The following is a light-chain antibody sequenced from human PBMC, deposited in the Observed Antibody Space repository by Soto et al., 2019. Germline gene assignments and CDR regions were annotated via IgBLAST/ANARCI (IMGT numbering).Light chain of an antibody. Sequence: QSVLTQPRSVSGSPGQSVTISCTGTSSDVGDYNYVSWYQHHAGKAPKLMIYDVTKRPSGVPHRFSGSKSGSTASLTISGLQADDEADYYCSSYTSSTNYVFGTGTKVTVL. CDR3: SSYTSSTNYV. CDR2: DVT. CDR1: SSDVGDYNY. V-gene: IGLV2-11*01. J-gene: IGLJ1*01.